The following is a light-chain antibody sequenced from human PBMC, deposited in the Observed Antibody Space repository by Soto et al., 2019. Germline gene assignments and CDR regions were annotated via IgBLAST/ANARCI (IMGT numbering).Light chain of an antibody. J-gene: IGKJ2*01. CDR2: AAS. Sequence: DIQMTQSPSSLSASVGDRVTITCRASQSISSYLNWYQQKPGKAPKLLIYAASSLQTGVPSRFSCSGSGTDFTLTISSLQPEDFATYYCQQSYSTPIYTFGQGTKLEIK. CDR3: QQSYSTPIYT. CDR1: QSISSY. V-gene: IGKV1-39*01.